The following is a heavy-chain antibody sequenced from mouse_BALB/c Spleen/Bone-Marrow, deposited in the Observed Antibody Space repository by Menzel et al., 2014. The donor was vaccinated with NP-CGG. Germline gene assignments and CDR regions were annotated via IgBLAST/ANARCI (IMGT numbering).Heavy chain of an antibody. J-gene: IGHJ4*01. Sequence: VHVKQSGAELVKLGASVKLSCTASGFNIKDTYMHWVKQRPEQGLEWIGRIDPANGNTKYDPKFQGKATITADTSSNTAYLQLSSLTSEDTAVYFCARAYYGNYPYAMDYWGQGTSVTVSS. D-gene: IGHD2-10*01. CDR1: GFNIKDTY. CDR3: ARAYYGNYPYAMDY. CDR2: IDPANGNT. V-gene: IGHV14-3*02.